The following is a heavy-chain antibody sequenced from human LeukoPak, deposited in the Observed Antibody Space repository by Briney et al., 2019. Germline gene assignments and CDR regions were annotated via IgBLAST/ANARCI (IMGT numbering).Heavy chain of an antibody. CDR1: VFTFTSSA. CDR2: IVVGSGST. CDR3: AADPAYYYDSSGPDY. D-gene: IGHD3-22*01. Sequence: GTSVQVSCKRSVFTFTSSAVQWVRQARGQRLGWIGWIVVGSGSTNYAQKFQERVTIARDMSTSTAYMELSSLRSEDTAVCYCAADPAYYYDSSGPDYWGQGTMVTVSS. J-gene: IGHJ4*02. V-gene: IGHV1-58*01.